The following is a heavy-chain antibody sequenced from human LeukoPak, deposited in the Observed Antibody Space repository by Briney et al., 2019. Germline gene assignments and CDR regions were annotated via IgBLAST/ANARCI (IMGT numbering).Heavy chain of an antibody. CDR3: AKHRESFVVVPAAVDY. Sequence: GGSLRLSCAASGFTFSSYAMSWVRQAPGKGLEWVSAISGSGGSTYYADSVKGRSTISRDNSKNTLYLQMNSLRAEDTAVYYCAKHRESFVVVPAAVDYWGQGTLVTVSS. J-gene: IGHJ4*02. CDR1: GFTFSSYA. CDR2: ISGSGGST. V-gene: IGHV3-23*01. D-gene: IGHD2-2*01.